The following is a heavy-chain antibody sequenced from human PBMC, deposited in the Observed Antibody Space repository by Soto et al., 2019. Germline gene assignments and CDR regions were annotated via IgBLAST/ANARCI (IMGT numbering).Heavy chain of an antibody. CDR2: INAANGDT. V-gene: IGHV1-3*01. D-gene: IGHD6-13*01. J-gene: IGHJ5*02. CDR3: VRRHVSATGIDWFDP. CDR1: GYTFTSYG. Sequence: ASVKVSCKASGYTFTSYGIHWVRQAPGQRLEWMGGINAANGDTKYSPKFQGRVTITRDTSASTAYMELSSLRSEDTAVYYCVRRHVSATGIDWFDPWGQGTLVTVSS.